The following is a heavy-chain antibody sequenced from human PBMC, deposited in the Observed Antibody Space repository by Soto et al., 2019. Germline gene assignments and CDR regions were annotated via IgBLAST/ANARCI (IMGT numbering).Heavy chain of an antibody. CDR3: ARLYSNYAIAY. D-gene: IGHD4-4*01. V-gene: IGHV4-59*01. J-gene: IGHJ4*02. CDR1: GGSISNYY. CDR2: IHYTGSS. Sequence: SETLSLTCTVSGGSISNYYWGWIRQPPGKGLDWIGYIHYTGSSSYNASLKGRVTISLDASKNQFSLKLSSVTAADTALYYCARLYSNYAIAYWGQGALVTVSS.